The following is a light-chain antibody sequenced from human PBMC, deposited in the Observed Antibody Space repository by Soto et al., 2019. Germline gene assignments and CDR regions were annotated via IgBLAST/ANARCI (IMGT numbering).Light chain of an antibody. J-gene: IGKJ4*01. CDR1: QSVSSS. CDR3: QQRSNWPPLT. CDR2: DAS. V-gene: IGKV3-11*01. Sequence: EIVLTQSPATLSLSPGERATLSCRASQSVSSSLAWYQQKPGQAPRLLIYDASNRATAIPARFSGSGSGTDFTLTISSLEPDDVAVYYCQQRSNWPPLTFGGGTKVEIK.